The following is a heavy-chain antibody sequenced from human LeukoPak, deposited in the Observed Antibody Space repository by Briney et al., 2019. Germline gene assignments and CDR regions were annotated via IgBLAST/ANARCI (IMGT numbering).Heavy chain of an antibody. V-gene: IGHV1-58*01. CDR3: AAGDRHSSGWSWFDP. Sequence: VKVSCKASGFTFTSSAVQWVRQARGQRLEWIGWIVDGSSNTNYTQKFQERVTITRDMSTSTAYMELSSLRSEDTAVYYCAAGDRHSSGWSWFDPWGQGTLVTVS. CDR2: IVDGSSNT. J-gene: IGHJ5*02. D-gene: IGHD6-19*01. CDR1: GFTFTSSA.